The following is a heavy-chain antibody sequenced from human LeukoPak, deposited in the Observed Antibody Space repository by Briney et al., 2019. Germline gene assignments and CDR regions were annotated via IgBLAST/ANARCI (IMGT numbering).Heavy chain of an antibody. CDR3: ARLVAAAGPFDY. J-gene: IGHJ4*02. V-gene: IGHV4-59*01. Sequence: SETLSLTCTVSGGSISSYYWSWIRQPPGKGLEWIGYIYYSGSTNYNPSLKSRVTISVDTSKNQFSLKLSSVTAADTAVYYCARLVAAAGPFDYWGQGTLVTVSS. CDR1: GGSISSYY. D-gene: IGHD6-13*01. CDR2: IYYSGST.